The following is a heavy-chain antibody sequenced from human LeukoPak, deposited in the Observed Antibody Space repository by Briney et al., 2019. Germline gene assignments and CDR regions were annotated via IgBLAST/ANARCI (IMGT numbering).Heavy chain of an antibody. CDR2: IYTSGST. CDR3: ARGLFYYDSSGYSNYFDY. Sequence: PSETLSLTCTVAGGSISSSSYYWSWIRQPAGKGLEWIGRIYTSGSTNYNPSLKSRVTISVDTSKNQFSLTLSSVTAADTAVYYCARGLFYYDSSGYSNYFDYWGQGTLVTVSS. D-gene: IGHD3-22*01. V-gene: IGHV4-61*02. CDR1: GGSISSSSYY. J-gene: IGHJ4*02.